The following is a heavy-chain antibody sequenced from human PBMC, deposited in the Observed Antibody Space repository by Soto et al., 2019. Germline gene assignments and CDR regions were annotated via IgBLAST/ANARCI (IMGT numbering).Heavy chain of an antibody. Sequence: SETLSLTCTVSGGSISSGDYYWSWLRQPPGKGLEWIGYIYYSGSTNYNPSLKSRVTISVDKSKNQFSLKLSSVTAADTAVYYCASSEGYSSTLRTNWFDPWGQGTLVTVSS. CDR3: ASSEGYSSTLRTNWFDP. J-gene: IGHJ5*02. CDR1: GGSISSGDYY. V-gene: IGHV4-30-4*01. CDR2: IYYSGST. D-gene: IGHD6-13*01.